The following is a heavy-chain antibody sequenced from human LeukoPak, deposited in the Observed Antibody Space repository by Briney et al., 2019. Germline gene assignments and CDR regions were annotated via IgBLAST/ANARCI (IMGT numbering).Heavy chain of an antibody. D-gene: IGHD2-2*01. CDR1: GYTFTGYY. Sequence: ASVKVSCKASGYTFTGYYMHWVRQAPGQGLEWMGWINPNCGGTNYVQQFQGWVTMTRDTSISTAYMELSRMRSDDTAVYYCARDEGYCSSTSCYRHAFEIWGQGTMVTAAS. CDR3: ARDEGYCSSTSCYRHAFEI. V-gene: IGHV1-2*04. J-gene: IGHJ3*02. CDR2: INPNCGGT.